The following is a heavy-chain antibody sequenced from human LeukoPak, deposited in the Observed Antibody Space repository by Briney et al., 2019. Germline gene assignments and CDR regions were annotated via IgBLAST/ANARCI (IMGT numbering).Heavy chain of an antibody. Sequence: PSETLSLTCAVSGYSISSGYYWGWIRQPPGMGLEWIGSIYHSGSTYYNPSLKSRVTISVDTSKNQFSLKLSSVTAADTAVYYCARREDGNFDIWGQGTMVTVSS. J-gene: IGHJ3*02. CDR2: IYHSGST. CDR1: GYSISSGYY. CDR3: ARREDGNFDI. V-gene: IGHV4-38-2*01. D-gene: IGHD4-23*01.